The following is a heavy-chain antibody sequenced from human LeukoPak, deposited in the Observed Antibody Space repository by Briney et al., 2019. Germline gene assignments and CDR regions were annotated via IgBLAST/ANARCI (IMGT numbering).Heavy chain of an antibody. CDR2: IYWDDDK. Sequence: SGPTLVNPTQTLTLTCTFSGFSLSTSGVGVGWIRQPPGKALEWLALIYWDDDKRYSPSLKSRLTIIKDTSKNQVVLTMTNMDPVETAKFYCEQAGYYYDGGGYYYAGWFDPWGQEPWSPSPQ. V-gene: IGHV2-5*02. CDR1: GFSLSTSGVG. CDR3: EQAGYYYDGGGYYYAGWFDP. J-gene: IGHJ5*02. D-gene: IGHD3-22*01.